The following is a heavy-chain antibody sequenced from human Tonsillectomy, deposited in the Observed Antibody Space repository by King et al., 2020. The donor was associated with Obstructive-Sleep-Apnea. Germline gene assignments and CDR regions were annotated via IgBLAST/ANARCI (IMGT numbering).Heavy chain of an antibody. J-gene: IGHJ4*02. Sequence: QLQESGPGLVKPSETLSLTCTVSGGSISSYYWSWIRQPPGKGLEWIGYIYYSGSTNYNPSLKSRGTISVDTSKNQFSLKLSSVTAADTAADYCAGHERDDSSGYYYLYYFDYWGQGTLVTVSS. CDR1: GGSISSYY. D-gene: IGHD3-22*01. V-gene: IGHV4-59*08. CDR2: IYYSGST. CDR3: AGHERDDSSGYYYLYYFDY.